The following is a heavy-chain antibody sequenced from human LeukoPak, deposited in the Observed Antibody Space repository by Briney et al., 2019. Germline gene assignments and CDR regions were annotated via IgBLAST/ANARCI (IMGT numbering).Heavy chain of an antibody. CDR2: ISAYNGNT. J-gene: IGHJ3*02. Sequence: ASVKVSCKASGYTFTSYGISWVRQAPGQGLEWIGWISAYNGNTNYAQKLQGRVTLTTDTSTSTAYMELRSLRSDDTAVYYCARDLVPRENDAFDIWGQGTMVTVSS. CDR3: ARDLVPRENDAFDI. CDR1: GYTFTSYG. V-gene: IGHV1-18*01. D-gene: IGHD2-8*02.